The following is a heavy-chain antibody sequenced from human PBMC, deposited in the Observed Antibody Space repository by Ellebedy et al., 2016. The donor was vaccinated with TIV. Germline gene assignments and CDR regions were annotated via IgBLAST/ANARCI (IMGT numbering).Heavy chain of an antibody. CDR3: ARGGQWTTSAAGY. V-gene: IGHV1-2*02. CDR2: INPNSGGT. D-gene: IGHD1-14*01. Sequence: AASVKVSCKASGYTFTGYYIHWVRQAPGQGLEWMGWINPNSGGTNYAQKFQGRGTMTRDPSISTAYMELSRLRSEDTAIYYCARGGQWTTSAAGYWGQGTLVTVSS. CDR1: GYTFTGYY. J-gene: IGHJ4*02.